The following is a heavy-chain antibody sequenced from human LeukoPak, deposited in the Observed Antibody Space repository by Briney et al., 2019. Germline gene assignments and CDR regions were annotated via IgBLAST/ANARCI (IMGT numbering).Heavy chain of an antibody. Sequence: GGSLRLSCAASGFTLGTCWMNWVRQAPGKGLEWVANIKQDGSEKRYVDSVKGRFTISRDNAKNSLFLQMNSLRAEDTAVYFCAKSYYGDFGWFDPWGRGTLVIVSS. CDR1: GFTLGTCW. CDR2: IKQDGSEK. J-gene: IGHJ5*02. V-gene: IGHV3-7*01. D-gene: IGHD4-17*01. CDR3: AKSYYGDFGWFDP.